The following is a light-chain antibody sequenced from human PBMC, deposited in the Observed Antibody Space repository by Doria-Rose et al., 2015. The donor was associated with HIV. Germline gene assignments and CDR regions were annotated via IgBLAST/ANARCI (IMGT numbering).Light chain of an antibody. J-gene: IGKJ3*01. Sequence: VLTQSPESLGMSLGERATLNCKSNQSLLYTSKHYLAWYQQKPGQPPKLLIYWASTRQSGVPVRFSGSGSGTDFTLTISSLEAEDVAVYYCQQYYDTPSFGPGTTVDIK. CDR3: QQYYDTPS. CDR1: QSLLYTSKHY. CDR2: WAS. V-gene: IGKV4-1*01.